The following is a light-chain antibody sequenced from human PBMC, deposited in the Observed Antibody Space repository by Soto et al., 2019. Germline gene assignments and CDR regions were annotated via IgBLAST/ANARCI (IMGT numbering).Light chain of an antibody. V-gene: IGKV1-12*01. CDR1: QDVSIW. J-gene: IGKJ4*01. CDR2: GAS. CDR3: LQAKSFPRT. Sequence: DIQMTQSPSSLSASVGDKVTITCRASQDVSIWLAWFQQKPGEAPKLLIYGASSLQSGVPSRFSGTGSGTAFTLTINSLQPEDFATYYCLQAKSFPRTFGGGTKVEVK.